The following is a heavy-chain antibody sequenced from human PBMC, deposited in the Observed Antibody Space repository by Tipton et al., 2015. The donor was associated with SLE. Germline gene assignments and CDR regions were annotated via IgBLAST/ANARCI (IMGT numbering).Heavy chain of an antibody. V-gene: IGHV4-34*01. CDR1: GKSFTGHY. CDR3: ARRTLSRLSSPDY. Sequence: TLSLTCAVYGKSFTGHYWNWIRQPPGKGLEWIGEINRSGSTNYHPSLKSRLSISVDTSKNQISLKLSSVTAADTAVYYCARRTLSRLSSPDYWGQGTLVTVSS. D-gene: IGHD1/OR15-1a*01. CDR2: INRSGST. J-gene: IGHJ4*02.